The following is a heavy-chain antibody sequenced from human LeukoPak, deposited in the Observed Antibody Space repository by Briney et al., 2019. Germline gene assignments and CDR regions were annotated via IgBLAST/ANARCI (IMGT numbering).Heavy chain of an antibody. D-gene: IGHD1-26*01. CDR3: AKDRAGGSGSFFDY. CDR2: ISWNSGSI. Sequence: GGSLRLSCAASGFTFDDYAMHWVRQAPGKSLEWVSGISWNSGSIGYADSVKGRFTISRDNAKNSLYLQVNSLRAEDTALYYCAKDRAGGSGSFFDYWGQGTLVTVSS. V-gene: IGHV3-9*01. CDR1: GFTFDDYA. J-gene: IGHJ4*02.